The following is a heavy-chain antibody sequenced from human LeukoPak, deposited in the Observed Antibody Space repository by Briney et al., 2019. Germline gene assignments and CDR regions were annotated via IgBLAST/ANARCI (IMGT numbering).Heavy chain of an antibody. CDR2: IKQDGSEE. Sequence: GGSLRLSCAASGFTFSSYWMSWVCQAPGKGLEWVANIKQDGSEEYYVDSVKGRFTISRDNAKNSLYLQMNSLRAEDTAVYYCAREEPGAAAVNFDYWGQGTLVTVSS. CDR3: AREEPGAAAVNFDY. V-gene: IGHV3-7*01. CDR1: GFTFSSYW. D-gene: IGHD6-13*01. J-gene: IGHJ4*02.